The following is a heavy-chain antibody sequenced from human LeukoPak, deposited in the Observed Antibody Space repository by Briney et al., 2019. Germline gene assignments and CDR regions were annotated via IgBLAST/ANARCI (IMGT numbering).Heavy chain of an antibody. J-gene: IGHJ3*02. Sequence: GGSLRLSXAASGFTFSSYSMNWVRQAPGKGLEWVSSISSSSSYIYYADSVKGRFTISRDNAKNSLYLQMNSLRAEDTAVYYCARVGGGHDAFDIWGQGTMVTVSS. CDR3: ARVGGGHDAFDI. V-gene: IGHV3-21*01. CDR2: ISSSSSYI. CDR1: GFTFSSYS. D-gene: IGHD3-16*01.